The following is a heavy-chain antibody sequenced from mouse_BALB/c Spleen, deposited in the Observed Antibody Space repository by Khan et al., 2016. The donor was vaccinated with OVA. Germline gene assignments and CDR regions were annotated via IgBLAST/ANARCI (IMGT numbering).Heavy chain of an antibody. CDR3: ARGGKFAY. V-gene: IGHV1S137*01. CDR1: GFTFTDYA. Sequence: QVQLKQSGAELVRPGVSVKISCTGSGFTFTDYAMHWVKQSHAKSLEWIGVISTYYGDVDYSQKFKGKATITVDRSSSTAYMELARLTSEDSAIYYWARGGKFAYWGQGTLVTVSA. J-gene: IGHJ3*01. D-gene: IGHD1-1*02. CDR2: ISTYYGDV.